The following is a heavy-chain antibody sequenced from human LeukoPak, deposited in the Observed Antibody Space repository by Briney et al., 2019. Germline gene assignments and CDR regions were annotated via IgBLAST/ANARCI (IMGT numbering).Heavy chain of an antibody. CDR1: GFTFSSYG. D-gene: IGHD6-19*01. CDR3: AKEAVAGTSDFDY. Sequence: GGSLRLSCAASGFTFSSYGMHWVRQAPGKGLEWVAFIRYDGSNRYYADSVKGRFTISRDNSKNTLYLQMNSLRAEDTAVYYCAKEAVAGTSDFDYWGQGTLVTVSS. CDR2: IRYDGSNR. J-gene: IGHJ4*02. V-gene: IGHV3-30*02.